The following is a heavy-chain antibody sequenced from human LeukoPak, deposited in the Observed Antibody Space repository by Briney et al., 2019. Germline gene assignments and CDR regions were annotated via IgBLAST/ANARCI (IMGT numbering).Heavy chain of an antibody. V-gene: IGHV3-64D*09. CDR1: GFTFSNYA. CDR2: ISTNGGST. Sequence: GGSLRLSCSASGFTFSNYAMHWLRQAPGKGLEYVSAISTNGGSTYYADSVKGRFTISRDNSKNTLYLPMSSLRAEDTAVYYCVKTREMATITPPFDYWGQGTLVTVSS. D-gene: IGHD5-24*01. CDR3: VKTREMATITPPFDY. J-gene: IGHJ4*02.